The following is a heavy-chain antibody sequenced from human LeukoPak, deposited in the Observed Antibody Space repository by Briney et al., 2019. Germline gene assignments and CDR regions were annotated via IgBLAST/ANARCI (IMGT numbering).Heavy chain of an antibody. V-gene: IGHV4-39*01. CDR2: GYYSGST. Sequence: SETLSLTCTVSGGSISSSSYYWGWIRQPPGKGLEWIGSGYYSGSTYYNPSLKSRVTISVDTSKNQFSLKLSPVTAADTALYYCARHVYSSSWYESFYWGQGTLVTVSS. J-gene: IGHJ4*02. CDR1: GGSISSSSYY. CDR3: ARHVYSSSWYESFY. D-gene: IGHD6-13*01.